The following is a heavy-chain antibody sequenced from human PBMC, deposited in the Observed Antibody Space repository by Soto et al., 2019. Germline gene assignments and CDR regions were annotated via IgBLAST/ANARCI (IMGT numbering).Heavy chain of an antibody. V-gene: IGHV3-23*01. J-gene: IGHJ3*02. CDR1: GFTFSIYA. CDR2: VSATGGST. D-gene: IGHD4-17*01. CDR3: AKDPNGDYVGAFDI. Sequence: GGSLRLSCAASGFTFSIYAMSWFRQAPGAGPEWVSGVSATGGSTYYADSVKGRFTISRDDSKNSLFLQMTSLRAEDTALYYCAKDPNGDYVGAFDIWGRGTLVTVSS.